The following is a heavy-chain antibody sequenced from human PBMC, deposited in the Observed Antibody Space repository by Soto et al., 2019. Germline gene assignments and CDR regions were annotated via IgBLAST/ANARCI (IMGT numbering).Heavy chain of an antibody. Sequence: GGSLRLSCAASGFTFSSYSMNWVRQAPGKGLEWVSSISSSSSYIYYADSVKGRFTISRDNAKNSLYLQMNSLRAEDTAVYYCAREPDYDFWSGYYTPYGMDVWGRGTTVTVSS. CDR1: GFTFSSYS. D-gene: IGHD3-3*01. CDR2: ISSSSSYI. CDR3: AREPDYDFWSGYYTPYGMDV. J-gene: IGHJ6*02. V-gene: IGHV3-21*01.